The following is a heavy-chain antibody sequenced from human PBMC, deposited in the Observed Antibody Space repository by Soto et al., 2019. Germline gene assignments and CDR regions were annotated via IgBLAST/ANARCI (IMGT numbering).Heavy chain of an antibody. D-gene: IGHD2-21*02. V-gene: IGHV3-23*01. Sequence: GGSLRLSCAASGFTFSSYALSWVRQAPGKGLEWVSAISGSGGSTYYADSVKGRFTISRDNSKNTLYLQMNSLRAEDTAVYYCAKGNNIVVVTAIPIDDWGQGTLVTFSS. CDR3: AKGNNIVVVTAIPIDD. CDR2: ISGSGGST. CDR1: GFTFSSYA. J-gene: IGHJ4*02.